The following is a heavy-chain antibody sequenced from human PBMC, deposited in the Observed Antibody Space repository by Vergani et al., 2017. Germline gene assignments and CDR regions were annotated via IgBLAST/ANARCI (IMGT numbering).Heavy chain of an antibody. CDR1: GASINNDFYY. J-gene: IGHJ6*03. CDR2: IYVSGIT. Sequence: QVQLQESGPGLVKPSQTLSLTCTVSGASINNDFYYWHWIRQPAGKGLEWIGRIYVSGITDYNSSLQSRLTMSVDKSRNQFSLMLNSVTATDTAIYFCARVNTETNGHLYYYYYMDVWGQGTAVTVS. V-gene: IGHV4-61*02. CDR3: ARVNTETNGHLYYYYYMDV. D-gene: IGHD4-11*01.